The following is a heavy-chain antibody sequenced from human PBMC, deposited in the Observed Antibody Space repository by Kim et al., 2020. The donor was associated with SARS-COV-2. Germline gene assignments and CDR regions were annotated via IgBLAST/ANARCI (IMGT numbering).Heavy chain of an antibody. CDR3: ARGTVEMATI. D-gene: IGHD5-12*01. V-gene: IGHV1-46*01. CDR2: ST. J-gene: IGHJ4*02. Sequence: STSYAQKFQGSVTMTRDTSTSTVYMELSSLRSEETAVYYCARGTVEMATIWGQGTLVTVSS.